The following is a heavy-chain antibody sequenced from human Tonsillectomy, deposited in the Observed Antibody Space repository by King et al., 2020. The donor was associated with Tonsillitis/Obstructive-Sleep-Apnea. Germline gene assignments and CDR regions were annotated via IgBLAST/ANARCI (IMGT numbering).Heavy chain of an antibody. Sequence: VQLVESGGGLVKPGGSLRLSCAASGFTFSSYSMNWVRQAPGKGLEWVSSISSSSSYIYYADSVKGRFTISRDNAKNSLYLQMNSLRAEDTAVYYCARDPDYSGSGSYLDYYYFYYLDVWGKGTTVTVSS. CDR2: ISSSSSYI. V-gene: IGHV3-21*01. CDR1: GFTFSSYS. J-gene: IGHJ6*03. D-gene: IGHD3-10*01. CDR3: ARDPDYSGSGSYLDYYYFYYLDV.